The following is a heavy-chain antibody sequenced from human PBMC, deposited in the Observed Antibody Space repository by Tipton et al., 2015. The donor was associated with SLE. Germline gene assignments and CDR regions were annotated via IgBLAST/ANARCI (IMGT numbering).Heavy chain of an antibody. CDR1: GFTFSSYA. V-gene: IGHV3-23*03. J-gene: IGHJ4*02. Sequence: SLRLSCAASGFTFSSYAMSWVRQAQGKGLEWVSIVYSGGSSAYADSVKGRFTISRDNSKNTLYLQMGSLRPEDMAVYYCSAHGYSPYYFDFWGQGALVTVSS. CDR2: VYSGGSSA. D-gene: IGHD2-15*01. CDR3: SAHGYSPYYFDF.